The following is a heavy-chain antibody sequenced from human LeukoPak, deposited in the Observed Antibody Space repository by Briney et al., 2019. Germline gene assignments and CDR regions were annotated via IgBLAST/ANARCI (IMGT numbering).Heavy chain of an antibody. J-gene: IGHJ6*03. Sequence: GGSLRLSCAASGFTFSSYWMHWVRQAPGKGLEWVSAISGSGGSTYYADSVKGRFTISRDNSKNTLYLQMNSLRAEDTAVYYCAKLYSSGWSNHMDVWGKGTTVTVSS. CDR1: GFTFSSYW. CDR3: AKLYSSGWSNHMDV. D-gene: IGHD6-19*01. CDR2: ISGSGGST. V-gene: IGHV3-23*01.